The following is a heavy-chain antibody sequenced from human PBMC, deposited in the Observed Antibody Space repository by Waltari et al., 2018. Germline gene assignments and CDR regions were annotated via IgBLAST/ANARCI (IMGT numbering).Heavy chain of an antibody. CDR2: IFYSGST. J-gene: IGHJ4*02. CDR1: GGSISTCS. CDR3: AREGSSGSYLDY. Sequence: QVQLQESGPGLVKPSETLSRTCTVSGGSISTCSWTWIRPPPGKGLEWIGYIFYSGSTNYNPSLKSRVTISVDTSKNQFSLNLSSVTAADTAVYYCAREGSSGSYLDYWGQGTLVTVSS. D-gene: IGHD1-26*01. V-gene: IGHV4-59*01.